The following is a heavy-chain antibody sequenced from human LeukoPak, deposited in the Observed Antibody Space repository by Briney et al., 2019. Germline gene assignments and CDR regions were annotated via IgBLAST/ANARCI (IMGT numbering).Heavy chain of an antibody. CDR1: GFIFSSYA. J-gene: IGHJ4*02. CDR2: INHSGST. V-gene: IGHV4-34*01. CDR3: ARGESDD. Sequence: GSLRLSCAASGFIFSSYAMSWVRQPPGKGLEWIGEINHSGSTNYNPSLKSRVTISVDTSKNQFSLKLSSVTAADTAVYYCARGESDDWGQGTLVTVSS.